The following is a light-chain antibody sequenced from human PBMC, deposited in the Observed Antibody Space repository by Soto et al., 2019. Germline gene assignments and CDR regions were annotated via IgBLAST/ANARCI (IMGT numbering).Light chain of an antibody. CDR1: QNISSY. V-gene: IGKV1-39*01. J-gene: IGKJ2*01. Sequence: DIQMTQSPSSLSASVGDRVTITCRASQNISSYLNWYQQKPGKAPNLLIYVASSLQSGVPSRFSGSGFVTDFTLTIGSLQPEDFATYYCQQSYSTPYTFGQGTKLEIK. CDR2: VAS. CDR3: QQSYSTPYT.